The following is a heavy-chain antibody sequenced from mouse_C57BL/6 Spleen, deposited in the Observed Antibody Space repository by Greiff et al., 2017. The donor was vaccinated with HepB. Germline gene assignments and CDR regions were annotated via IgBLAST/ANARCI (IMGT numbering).Heavy chain of an antibody. D-gene: IGHD1-1*01. CDR3: ARDHGSSYKFDY. CDR2: ISDGGSYT. V-gene: IGHV5-4*01. CDR1: GFTFSSYA. Sequence: EVQLVESGGGLVKPGGSLKLSCAASGFTFSSYAMSWVRQTPEKRLEWVATISDGGSYTYYPDNVKGRFTISRDNAKNNLYLQMSHLKYEDTAMYYGARDHGSSYKFDYWGQGTTLTVSS. J-gene: IGHJ2*01.